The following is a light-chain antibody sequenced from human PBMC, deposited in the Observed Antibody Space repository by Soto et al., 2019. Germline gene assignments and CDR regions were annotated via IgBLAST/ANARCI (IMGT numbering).Light chain of an antibody. J-gene: IGLJ2*01. CDR3: CSYAGSTTLL. CDR1: SSDVGSYNL. Sequence: QSVLTQPASVSGSPGQSITISCTGTSSDVGSYNLVSWYQHHPGKAPKLIIYEGTKRPSGDSNRFSGSKSGNTASLTISGLQAEDEADYYCCSYAGSTTLLFGGGTQLTVL. V-gene: IGLV2-23*01. CDR2: EGT.